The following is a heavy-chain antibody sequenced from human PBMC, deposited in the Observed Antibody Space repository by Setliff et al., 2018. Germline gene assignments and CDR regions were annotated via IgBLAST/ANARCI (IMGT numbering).Heavy chain of an antibody. J-gene: IGHJ5*02. D-gene: IGHD2-15*01. CDR1: GYTFTSYD. CDR2: MNPNSGHT. Sequence: ASVKVSCKASGYTFTSYDINWVRQATGQGLEWVGWMNPNSGHTGYAQKFQGRVTITRNTSISTTYMELSSLRSEDTAVYYCARGSRSGGKGGYNWFDPWGQGTLVTVS. CDR3: ARGSRSGGKGGYNWFDP. V-gene: IGHV1-8*03.